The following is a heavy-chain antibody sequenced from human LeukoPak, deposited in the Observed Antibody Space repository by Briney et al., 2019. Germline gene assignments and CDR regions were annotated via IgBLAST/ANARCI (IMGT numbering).Heavy chain of an antibody. D-gene: IGHD5-18*01. CDR1: GFPFSNYW. V-gene: IGHV3-74*01. CDR3: ARDKSGLGYSYGRWFDP. J-gene: IGHJ5*02. CDR2: INTDGRTT. Sequence: GGSLRLSCAASGFPFSNYWMHWVRQSPEKGREWISCINTDGRTTDYADSVKGRFTISRDNAKNSLYLQMNSLRAEDTAVYYCARDKSGLGYSYGRWFDPWGQGTLVTVSS.